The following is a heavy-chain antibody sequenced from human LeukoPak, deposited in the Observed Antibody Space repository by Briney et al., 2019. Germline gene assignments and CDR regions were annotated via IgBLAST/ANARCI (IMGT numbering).Heavy chain of an antibody. CDR1: EYTFTSYD. D-gene: IGHD6-19*01. J-gene: IGHJ4*02. CDR3: ARGTPSGWHGAVY. V-gene: IGHV1-8*01. Sequence: ASVKVSCKASEYTFTSYDINWVRQATGLGLEWMGWMNPNSGNTGYAQKFQGRVTMTRNTSISTAYMELSSLRSEDTAVDYCARGTPSGWHGAVYWGQGTLVTVSS. CDR2: MNPNSGNT.